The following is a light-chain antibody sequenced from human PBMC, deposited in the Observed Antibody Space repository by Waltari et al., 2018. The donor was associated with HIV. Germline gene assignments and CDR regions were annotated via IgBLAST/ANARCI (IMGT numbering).Light chain of an antibody. J-gene: IGLJ2*01. CDR2: SNN. CDR1: SSHIGRNT. V-gene: IGLV1-44*01. Sequence: QSVLTQPPSASGTPAQRVTLSCSGSSSHIGRNTVNWYQQLPGTAPKLLIYSNNQRPSGVPDRFSGSKSGTSASLAISGLQSEDEADYYCAAWDGSLNGRVVFGGGTKLTVL. CDR3: AAWDGSLNGRVV.